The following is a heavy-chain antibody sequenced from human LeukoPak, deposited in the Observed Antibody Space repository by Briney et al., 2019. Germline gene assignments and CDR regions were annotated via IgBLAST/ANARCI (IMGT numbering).Heavy chain of an antibody. V-gene: IGHV3-48*03. J-gene: IGHJ4*02. D-gene: IGHD6-13*01. CDR2: ISSSGSTI. CDR1: GFTFSSYA. CDR3: ATAKEALSSSWYLSVDY. Sequence: PGGSLRLSCAASGFTFSSYAMNWVRQAPGKGLEWVSYISSSGSTIYYADSVKGRFTISRDNAKNSLYLQMNSLRAEDTAVYYCATAKEALSSSWYLSVDYWGQGTLVTVSS.